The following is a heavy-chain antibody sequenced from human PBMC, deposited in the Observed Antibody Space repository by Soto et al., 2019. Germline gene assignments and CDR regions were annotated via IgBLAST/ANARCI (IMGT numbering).Heavy chain of an antibody. V-gene: IGHV4-39*01. CDR3: MLGSGWKDFDY. CDR2: ISYSGST. D-gene: IGHD3-22*01. CDR1: GCSISSTSYY. Sequence: PSETLSLTCTVSGCSISSTSYYRGWIRQPPGKGLEWIGSISYSGSTYYNPSLKSRVTISVDTSKNQFSLKLSSVTAADTAVYYCMLGSGWKDFDYWGQGTLVTVSS. J-gene: IGHJ4*02.